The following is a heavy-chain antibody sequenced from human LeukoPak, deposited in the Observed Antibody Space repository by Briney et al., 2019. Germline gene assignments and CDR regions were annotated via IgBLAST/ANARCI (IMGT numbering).Heavy chain of an antibody. V-gene: IGHV1-69*05. J-gene: IGHJ4*02. CDR2: IIPIFGTA. CDR1: GGTFSSYA. CDR3: ATYGGYETSAWFGY. Sequence: SVKVSCKASGGTFSSYAISWVRQAPGQGLEWMGGIIPIFGTANYAQKLQGRVTITTDESTSTAYMELSSLRSEDTAVYYCATYGGYETSAWFGYWGQGTLVTVSS. D-gene: IGHD5-12*01.